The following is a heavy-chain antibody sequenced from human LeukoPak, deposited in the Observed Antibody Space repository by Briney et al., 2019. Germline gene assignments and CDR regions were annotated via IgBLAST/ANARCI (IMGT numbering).Heavy chain of an antibody. J-gene: IGHJ4*02. CDR2: ITRSSIYK. D-gene: IGHD3-22*01. Sequence: GGSLRLSCAASGFTFSSYTINWVRQAPGKGLEWVSCITRSSIYKYYADSVKGRFTISRGNAKNSLYLQMNSLRADDTAVYYCARALYDSSGYYSHFDYWGQGTLVTVSS. V-gene: IGHV3-21*01. CDR1: GFTFSSYT. CDR3: ARALYDSSGYYSHFDY.